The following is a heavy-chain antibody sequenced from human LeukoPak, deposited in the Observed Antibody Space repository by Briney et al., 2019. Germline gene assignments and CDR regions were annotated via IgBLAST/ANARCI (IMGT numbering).Heavy chain of an antibody. CDR3: ASATDIVVVPAAIHRNY. V-gene: IGHV3-21*01. D-gene: IGHD2-2*01. J-gene: IGHJ4*02. CDR1: GFTFSSYS. Sequence: GGSLRLSCAASGFTFSSYSMNWVRQAPGKGLEWVSSISSSSSYIYYADSVKGRFTISRDNTKNSLYLQMNSLRAEDTAVYYCASATDIVVVPAAIHRNYWGQGTLVTVSS. CDR2: ISSSSSYI.